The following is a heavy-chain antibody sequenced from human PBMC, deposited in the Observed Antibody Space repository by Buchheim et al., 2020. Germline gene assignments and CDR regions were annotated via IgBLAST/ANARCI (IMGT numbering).Heavy chain of an antibody. J-gene: IGHJ4*02. CDR1: GGSISSSSYY. D-gene: IGHD3-3*01. CDR3: ARLGSDYDFWSGPSRGY. Sequence: QLQLQESGPGLVKPSETLSLTCTVSGGSISSSSYYWGWIRQPPGKGLEWIGSIYYSGSTYYNPSLKSRVTISVDTSKNQFSLKLSSVTAADTAVYYCARLGSDYDFWSGPSRGYWGQGTL. V-gene: IGHV4-39*01. CDR2: IYYSGST.